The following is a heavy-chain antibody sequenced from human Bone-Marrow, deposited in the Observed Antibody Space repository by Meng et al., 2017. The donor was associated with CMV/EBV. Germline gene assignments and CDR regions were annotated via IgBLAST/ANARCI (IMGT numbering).Heavy chain of an antibody. CDR1: GFTFSSYS. Sequence: GESLKISCAASGFTFSSYSMNWVRQAPGKGLEWVSYISSSSSTIYYADSVKGRFTISRDNAKNSLYPQMNSLRAEDTAVYYCARDGPPYDLYSSGWYGYWGQGTLVTASS. CDR2: ISSSSSTI. V-gene: IGHV3-48*04. D-gene: IGHD6-19*01. CDR3: ARDGPPYDLYSSGWYGY. J-gene: IGHJ4*02.